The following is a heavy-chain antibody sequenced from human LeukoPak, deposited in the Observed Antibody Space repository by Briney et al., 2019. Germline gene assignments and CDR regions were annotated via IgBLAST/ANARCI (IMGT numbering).Heavy chain of an antibody. D-gene: IGHD3-22*01. V-gene: IGHV3-23*01. J-gene: IGHJ4*02. CDR1: GFTFSSYA. CDR2: ISGSGGST. Sequence: PGGSLRLSCAAPGFTFSSYAMSWVRQAPGKGLEWVSAISGSGGSTYYADSVKGRFTISRDNSKNTLYLQMNSLRAEDTAVYYCAKEGVDSSGYFHFDYWGQGTLVTVSS. CDR3: AKEGVDSSGYFHFDY.